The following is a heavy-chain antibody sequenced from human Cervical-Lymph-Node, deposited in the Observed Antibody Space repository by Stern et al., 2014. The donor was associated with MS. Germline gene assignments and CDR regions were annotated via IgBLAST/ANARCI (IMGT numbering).Heavy chain of an antibody. D-gene: IGHD1-1*01. CDR1: GYTFTTYY. J-gene: IGHJ4*02. CDR2: FNPSDGKT. Sequence: VQLVQSGAEIRKPGASVKISCEASGYTFTTYYMHWVRQAPGQGLEWVALFNPSDGKTTYAQRFQGRVTVTGDTSTSTVYMELTGLRSEDTAVYYCARVLSLATSDSWGQGTLVIVSS. CDR3: ARVLSLATSDS. V-gene: IGHV1-46*01.